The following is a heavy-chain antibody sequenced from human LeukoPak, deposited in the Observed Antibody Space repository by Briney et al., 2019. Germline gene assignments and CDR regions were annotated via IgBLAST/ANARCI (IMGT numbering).Heavy chain of an antibody. Sequence: SETLSLTCTVSGGSISSYYWSWIRQPAGKGLEWIGRIYTSGSTNYNPSLKSRVTMSVDTSKNQFSPKLSSVTAADTAVYYCARGSEGSSWDYFDYWGQGTLVTVSS. J-gene: IGHJ4*02. V-gene: IGHV4-4*07. CDR1: GGSISSYY. CDR2: IYTSGST. D-gene: IGHD6-13*01. CDR3: ARGSEGSSWDYFDY.